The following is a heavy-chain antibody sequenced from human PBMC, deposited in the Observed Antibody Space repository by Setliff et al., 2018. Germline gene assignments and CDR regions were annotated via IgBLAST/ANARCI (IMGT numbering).Heavy chain of an antibody. Sequence: GASVKVSCKASGYTFTSYAVTWVRQAPGQGLEWMGGISGYNGNTNYAQNLQGRVTITTDPSSRTAYMELRSLRSDDTAVYYCARDTRDKYDSSGYYLSLDYWGPGTLVTVSS. CDR2: ISGYNGNT. V-gene: IGHV1-18*01. J-gene: IGHJ4*02. CDR3: ARDTRDKYDSSGYYLSLDY. D-gene: IGHD3-22*01. CDR1: GYTFTSYA.